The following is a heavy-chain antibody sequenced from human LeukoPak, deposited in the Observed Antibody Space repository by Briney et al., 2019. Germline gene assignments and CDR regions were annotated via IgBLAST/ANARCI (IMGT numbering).Heavy chain of an antibody. D-gene: IGHD2/OR15-2a*01. CDR2: IFYSGST. J-gene: IGHJ4*02. Sequence: SETLSLTCTVSGGSISTSNYYWGWIRQPPGKGLEWIGNIFYSGSTYYNPSLKSRVTISVDTSKNQFSLKLSSVTAADTAVYYCARRSSAGFQSRGYYFDYWGQGTLVTVSS. CDR1: GGSISTSNYY. V-gene: IGHV4-39*07. CDR3: ARRSSAGFQSRGYYFDY.